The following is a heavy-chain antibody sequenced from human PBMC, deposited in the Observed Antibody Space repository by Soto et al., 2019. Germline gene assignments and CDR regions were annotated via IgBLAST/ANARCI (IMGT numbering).Heavy chain of an antibody. V-gene: IGHV3-74*01. J-gene: IGHJ4*02. Sequence: EVQLVESGGGLVQPGGSLRLSCAASGFTFSSYWMHWVRQAPGKGLVWVSRINSDGSSTSYADSVKGRFTISRDNAKNTVDPQMKRLGGEDKAGYYCVRTNLVVAGATPGDYWGQGTLVTVSS. CDR1: GFTFSSYW. CDR3: VRTNLVVAGATPGDY. CDR2: INSDGSST. D-gene: IGHD2-15*01.